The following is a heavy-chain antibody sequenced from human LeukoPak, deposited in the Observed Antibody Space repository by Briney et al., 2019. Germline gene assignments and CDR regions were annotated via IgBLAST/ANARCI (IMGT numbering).Heavy chain of an antibody. CDR1: GFTFSSYW. CDR2: IKQDGSEK. V-gene: IGHV3-7*01. J-gene: IGHJ4*02. CDR3: ATSAAGFGY. Sequence: PGGSLRLSCAASGFTFSSYWMSWVRQAPGKGLEWVANIKQDGSEKYYVDSVKGRFTISRDNAKNSVYLQMNSLRAEDAAVYHCATSAAGFGYWGQGILVTVSS. D-gene: IGHD3-22*01.